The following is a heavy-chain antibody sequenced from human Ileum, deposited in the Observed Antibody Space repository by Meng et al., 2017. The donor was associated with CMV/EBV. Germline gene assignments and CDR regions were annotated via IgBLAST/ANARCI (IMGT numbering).Heavy chain of an antibody. D-gene: IGHD1-26*01. CDR2: INPNSGGT. V-gene: IGHV1-2*02. CDR3: ARDGSPHGMDV. CDR1: GYTFTYYY. J-gene: IGHJ6*02. Sequence: ASVKVSCKTSGYTFTYYYIHWVRQAPGQGLEWMGWINPNSGGTNYAPRFQGRVTMTSDTPINTAYLELSRLSSDDTAVYYCARDGSPHGMDVWGQGTTVTVSS.